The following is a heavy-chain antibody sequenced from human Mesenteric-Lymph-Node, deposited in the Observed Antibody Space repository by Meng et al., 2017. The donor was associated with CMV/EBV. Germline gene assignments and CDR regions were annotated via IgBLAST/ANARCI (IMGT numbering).Heavy chain of an antibody. J-gene: IGHJ4*02. D-gene: IGHD2/OR15-2a*01. CDR3: AKSRSSTPGIVDD. V-gene: IGHV4-61*08. CDR1: GVSVTSGAYH. CDR2: IYGTGIT. Sequence: GQLQEAGPGLVKPSETLSLTSIVSGVSVTSGAYHWSWIRQSPGKGLEWIGYIYGTGITIYNPSLKSRVTILLETSKNQFSLKLNSVTTADTAVYYCAKSRSSTPGIVDDWGQGTLVTVSS.